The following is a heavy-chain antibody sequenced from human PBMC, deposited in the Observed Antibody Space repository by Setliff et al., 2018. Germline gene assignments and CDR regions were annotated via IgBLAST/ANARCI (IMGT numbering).Heavy chain of an antibody. D-gene: IGHD3-16*01. Sequence: GGSLRLSCAASGFTFSGSAVHWVRQASGKGLEWVGRIRRNADNRAPIYAASVKGRFTISRDNAKNSLYLQMNSLRAEDTAVYYCARVYAYSYGFDYWGQGTPVTVSS. CDR3: ARVYAYSYGFDY. J-gene: IGHJ4*02. CDR1: GFTFSGSA. CDR2: IRRNADNRAP. V-gene: IGHV3-73*01.